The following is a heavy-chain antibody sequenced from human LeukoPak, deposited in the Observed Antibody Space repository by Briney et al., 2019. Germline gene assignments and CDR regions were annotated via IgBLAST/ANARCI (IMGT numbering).Heavy chain of an antibody. V-gene: IGHV4-61*01. D-gene: IGHD3-3*01. CDR2: IYYSGST. CDR1: GGSISGGNYY. Sequence: SQTLSLTCTVSGGSISGGNYYWSWTRQPPGKGLGWIGYIYYSGSTNHNPSLKRRVTIPVDTPQTQSSLKLSSVTAADTAVYYCPRETDLRDFWSGYQHAFDIWGQGTTVTVSS. J-gene: IGHJ3*02. CDR3: PRETDLRDFWSGYQHAFDI.